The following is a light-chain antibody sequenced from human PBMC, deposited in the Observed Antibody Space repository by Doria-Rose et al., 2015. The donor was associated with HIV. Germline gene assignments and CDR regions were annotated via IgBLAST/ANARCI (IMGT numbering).Light chain of an antibody. Sequence: TQSPESLGMSLGERATLNCKSNQSLLYTSKNYLAWYQQKPGQPPKLLTNWASTGQSGFPARFSGSGSGTDFTLTISSLEAEDVAVYYCQQYYDTPSFGPGTTVDIK. CDR3: QQYYDTPS. CDR1: QSLLYTSKNY. V-gene: IGKV4-1*01. J-gene: IGKJ3*01. CDR2: WAS.